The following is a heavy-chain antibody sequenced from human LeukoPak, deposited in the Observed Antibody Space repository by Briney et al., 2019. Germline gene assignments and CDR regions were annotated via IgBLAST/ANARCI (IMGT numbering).Heavy chain of an antibody. CDR2: MNPNSGNT. CDR1: GYTFTSYD. V-gene: IGHV1-8*01. Sequence: ASVKVSCKASGYTFTSYDINWVRQATGQGLEWMGWMNPNSGNTGYAQKFQGRVTMTRNTSISTAYMELSSLTSEDTGVYYCARGSALSDYSSPGVDYWGQGTLVTVSS. CDR3: ARGSALSDYSSPGVDY. J-gene: IGHJ4*02. D-gene: IGHD4-11*01.